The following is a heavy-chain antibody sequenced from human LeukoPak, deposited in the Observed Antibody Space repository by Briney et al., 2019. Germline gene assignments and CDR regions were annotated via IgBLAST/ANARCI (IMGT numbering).Heavy chain of an antibody. CDR3: ARDYYDSSGYWPPLFDY. CDR1: GFTFSSYG. D-gene: IGHD3-22*01. CDR2: IWYDGSNK. Sequence: GGSLRLSCAASGFTFSSYGMHWVRQAPGKGLEWVAVIWYDGSNKYYADSVKGRFTISRDNSKNTLYLQTNSLRAEDTAVYYCARDYYDSSGYWPPLFDYWGQGTLVTVSS. J-gene: IGHJ4*02. V-gene: IGHV3-33*01.